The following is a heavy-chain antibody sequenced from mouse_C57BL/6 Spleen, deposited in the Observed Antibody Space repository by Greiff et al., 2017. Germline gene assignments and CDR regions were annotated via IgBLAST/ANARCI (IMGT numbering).Heavy chain of an antibody. CDR1: GYTFTSYW. CDR2: IDPSDSYT. V-gene: IGHV1-69*01. J-gene: IGHJ4*01. CDR3: AGCSTAGGGYAMDY. Sequence: VQLQQPGAELVMPGASVKLSCKASGYTFTSYWMHWVKQRPGQGLEWIGEIDPSDSYTNYNQKFKGKSTLTVDKSSSTAYMQLSSLTSEDSAVYYCAGCSTAGGGYAMDYWGQGTSVTVSS.